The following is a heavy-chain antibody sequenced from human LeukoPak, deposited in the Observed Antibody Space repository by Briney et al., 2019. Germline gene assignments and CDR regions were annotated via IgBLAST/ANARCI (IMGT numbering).Heavy chain of an antibody. D-gene: IGHD3-3*01. CDR3: ARGPRITIFGVVTRSFDY. Sequence: PETLSLTCAVYGGSFSGYYWSWIRQPPGKGLEWIGEINHSGSTNYNPSLKSRVTISVDTSKNQFSLKLSSVTAADTAVYYCARGPRITIFGVVTRSFDYWGQGTLVTVSS. CDR2: INHSGST. V-gene: IGHV4-34*01. CDR1: GGSFSGYY. J-gene: IGHJ4*02.